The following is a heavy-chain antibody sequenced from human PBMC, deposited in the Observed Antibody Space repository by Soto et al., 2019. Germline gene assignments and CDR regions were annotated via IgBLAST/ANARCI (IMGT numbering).Heavy chain of an antibody. V-gene: IGHV2-5*02. CDR2: IYWDDDK. D-gene: IGHD6-19*01. Sequence: QITLKESGPTLVKPTQTLTLTCTFSGFSLSTSGVGVGWIRQPPGQALEWLALIYWDDDKRYSPSLKSRLTTXKXTXXNLVVLTMTNMDPVDTATYYCAHRRYSSGWYDFDYWGQGTLVTVSS. CDR1: GFSLSTSGVG. J-gene: IGHJ4*02. CDR3: AHRRYSSGWYDFDY.